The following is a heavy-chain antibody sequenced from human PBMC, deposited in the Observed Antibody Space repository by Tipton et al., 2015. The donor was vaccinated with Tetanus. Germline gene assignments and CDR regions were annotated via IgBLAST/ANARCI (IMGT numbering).Heavy chain of an antibody. CDR1: GASISSGGYF. Sequence: TLSLTCSVSGASISSGGYFWNWIRHRPGKGLEWIGYIYYSGSTFYNPSLKSRVSISVDTTNNQFSLRLSSVTAADTAVYYCARAAGFLGRTHVFGGRGTLVSVSS. J-gene: IGHJ4*02. V-gene: IGHV4-30-4*01. CDR3: ARAAGFLGRTHVF. CDR2: IYYSGST. D-gene: IGHD1-14*01.